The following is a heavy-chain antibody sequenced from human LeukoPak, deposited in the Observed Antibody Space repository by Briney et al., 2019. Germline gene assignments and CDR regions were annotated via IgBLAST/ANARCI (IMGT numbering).Heavy chain of an antibody. CDR3: ARGGGSYRNYFDY. V-gene: IGHV4-38-2*02. CDR2: IYHSGST. D-gene: IGHD1-26*01. Sequence: SETLSLTCTVSGYSISSGYYWGWIRQPPGKGLEWIGSIYHSGSTYYKPSLKSRVTISLDTSKNQFSLKLSSVTAADTAVYYCARGGGSYRNYFDYWGQGTLVTVSS. CDR1: GYSISSGYY. J-gene: IGHJ4*02.